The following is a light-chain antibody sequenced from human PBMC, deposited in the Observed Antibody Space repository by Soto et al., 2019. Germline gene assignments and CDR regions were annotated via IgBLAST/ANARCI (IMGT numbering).Light chain of an antibody. CDR3: QQYARFPYT. CDR2: KAS. V-gene: IGKV1-5*03. Sequence: DIQMTQSPSTLSASVGDTVTITCRASQSLSYWLAWYQQKPGQAPKLLIHKASTLESGVPSRFSGSGSGTEFTLTISSMQPDDFDTFYCQQYARFPYTFGQGTKLEIK. CDR1: QSLSYW. J-gene: IGKJ2*01.